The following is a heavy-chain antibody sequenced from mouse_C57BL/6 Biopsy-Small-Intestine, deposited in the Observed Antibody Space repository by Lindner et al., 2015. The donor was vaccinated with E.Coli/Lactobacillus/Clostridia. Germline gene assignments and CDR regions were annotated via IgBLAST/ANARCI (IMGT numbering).Heavy chain of an antibody. CDR1: GYAFSSYW. D-gene: IGHD4-1*01. V-gene: IGHV1-80*01. J-gene: IGHJ3*01. CDR2: IYPGDGDT. Sequence: VQLQESGAELVKPGASVKISCKASGYAFSSYWMNWVKQRPGKGLEWIGQIYPGDGDTNYNGKFKGKATLTADKSSSTAYMQLSSLTSEDSAVYFCARQLTAPWFAYWGQGTLVTVSA. CDR3: ARQLTAPWFAY.